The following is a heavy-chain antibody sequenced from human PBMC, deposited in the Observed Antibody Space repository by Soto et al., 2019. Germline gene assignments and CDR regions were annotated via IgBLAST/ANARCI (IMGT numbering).Heavy chain of an antibody. CDR2: IYYSGST. D-gene: IGHD3-22*01. V-gene: IGHV4-31*03. CDR3: ARADPQYYYDSSALDY. Sequence: QVQLQESGPGLVKPSQTLFLTCTVSGGSISSGGYYWSWIRQHPGKGLEWIGYIYYSGSTYYNPSLKSRVTISVDTSKNQFSLKLSSVTAADTAVYYCARADPQYYYDSSALDYWGQGTLVTVSS. J-gene: IGHJ4*02. CDR1: GGSISSGGYY.